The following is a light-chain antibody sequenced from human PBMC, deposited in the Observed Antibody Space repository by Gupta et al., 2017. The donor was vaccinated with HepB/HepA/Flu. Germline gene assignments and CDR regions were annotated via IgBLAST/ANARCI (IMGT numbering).Light chain of an antibody. V-gene: IGKV3-20*01. Sequence: EIVSTHSPGTLSLSPGERATLSCRASQSVSSSYLAWYQQTPGQAPRLLIYGASSRATGIPDRFSGSGSGTDFTLTISRLEPEDFAVYYCHQEYSSPSTFGHGTKVDIK. CDR1: QSVSSSY. CDR3: HQEYSSPST. CDR2: GAS. J-gene: IGKJ3*01.